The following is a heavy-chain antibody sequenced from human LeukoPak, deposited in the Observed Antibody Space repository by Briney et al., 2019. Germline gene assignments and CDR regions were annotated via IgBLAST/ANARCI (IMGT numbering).Heavy chain of an antibody. CDR3: ARGGVDHYGSGTYYLMYYFDH. CDR2: ISSSGGRT. CDR1: GFTFSSYA. Sequence: PGGSLRLSCAASGFTFSSYAMSWVRQAPGKGLEWVSGISSSGGRTYYADSVKGRFTISRDNSKNTLYLQMNSLRAEDTAVYFCARGGVDHYGSGTYYLMYYFDHWGQGALVTVSS. V-gene: IGHV3-23*01. D-gene: IGHD3-10*01. J-gene: IGHJ4*02.